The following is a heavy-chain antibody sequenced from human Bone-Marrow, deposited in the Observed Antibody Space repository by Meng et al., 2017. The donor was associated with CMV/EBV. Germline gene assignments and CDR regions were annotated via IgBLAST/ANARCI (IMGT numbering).Heavy chain of an antibody. CDR1: GYTFTSYG. CDR2: INPNSGGT. J-gene: IGHJ4*02. V-gene: IGHV1-2*02. D-gene: IGHD3-10*01. CDR3: ARDYYDSGSYSDY. Sequence: ASVKVSCKASGYTFTSYGISWVRQAPGQGLEWMGWINPNSGGTNYAQKFQGRVTMTRDTSISTAYMELSRLRSDDTAVYYCARDYYDSGSYSDYWGQGTLVTVSS.